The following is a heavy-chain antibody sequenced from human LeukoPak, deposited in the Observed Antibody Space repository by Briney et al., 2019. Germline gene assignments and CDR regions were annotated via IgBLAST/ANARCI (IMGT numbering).Heavy chain of an antibody. D-gene: IGHD5-24*01. J-gene: IGHJ5*02. CDR1: GGSISSYY. CDR3: ARGRGGRYWFDP. V-gene: IGHV4-59*01. CDR2: IYYSGST. Sequence: SETLSLTCTVSGGSISSYYWSWIRQPPGKGLEWIGYIYYSGSTNYNPSLKSRVTISVDTSKNQFSLKLSSVTAADTAVYYCARGRGGRYWFDPWGQGTLVTVSS.